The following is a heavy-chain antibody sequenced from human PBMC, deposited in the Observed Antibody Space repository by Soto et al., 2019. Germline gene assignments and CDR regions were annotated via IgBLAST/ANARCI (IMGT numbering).Heavy chain of an antibody. CDR3: AKDALYGAYVGYYYGMDV. V-gene: IGHV3-30*18. CDR1: GFTFSSYG. CDR2: ISYDGSNK. Sequence: GGSLRLSCAASGFTFSSYGMHWVRQAPGKGLEWVAVISYDGSNKYYADSVKGRFTISRDNSKNTLYLQMNSLRAEDTAVYYCAKDALYGAYVGYYYGMDVWGQGTTVTVSS. J-gene: IGHJ6*02. D-gene: IGHD4-17*01.